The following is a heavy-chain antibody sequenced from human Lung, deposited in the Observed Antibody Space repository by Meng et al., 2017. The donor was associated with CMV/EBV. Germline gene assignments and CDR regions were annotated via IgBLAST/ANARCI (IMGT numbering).Heavy chain of an antibody. CDR3: ARDIPDYYDTSGYYDSPDY. D-gene: IGHD3-22*01. CDR2: ISAYNGNT. Sequence: SVKVSCKASGYTFTSYGISWVRQAPGQGLEWMGWISAYNGNTNYAQNLQGRVTMTTDTSTSTAYMELRSLRSDDTAVYYCARDIPDYYDTSGYYDSPDYWGQGTLVTFSS. V-gene: IGHV1-18*01. J-gene: IGHJ4*02. CDR1: GYTFTSYG.